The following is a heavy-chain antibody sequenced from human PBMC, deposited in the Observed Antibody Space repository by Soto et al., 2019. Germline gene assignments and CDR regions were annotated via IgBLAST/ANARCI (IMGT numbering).Heavy chain of an antibody. D-gene: IGHD3-3*02. CDR1: GFTFSDYY. Sequence: GGSLRLSCAASGFTFSDYYMSWIRQAPGKGLEWVSYISSSGSTIYYADSVKGRFTISRDNAKNSLYLQMNRLRAEDTAVYYCARGKNSLLASFDYWGQGTLVTVSS. CDR2: ISSSGSTI. CDR3: ARGKNSLLASFDY. J-gene: IGHJ4*02. V-gene: IGHV3-11*01.